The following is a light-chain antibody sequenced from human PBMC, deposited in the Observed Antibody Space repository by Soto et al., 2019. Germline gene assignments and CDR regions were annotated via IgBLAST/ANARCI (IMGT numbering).Light chain of an antibody. J-gene: IGKJ4*01. CDR1: QNINTN. Sequence: TLSLSPGERATLSCRASQNINTNLAWYQQSPGRAPRLFIYHTSTRATGIPDRFSGSGSGTEFTLTISRLEPEDFAVYSCQQYGSSPLTFGGGTKVDIK. CDR3: QQYGSSPLT. CDR2: HTS. V-gene: IGKV3-20*01.